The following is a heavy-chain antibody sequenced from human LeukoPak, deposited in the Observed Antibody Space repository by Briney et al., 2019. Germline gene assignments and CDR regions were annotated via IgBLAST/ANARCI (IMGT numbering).Heavy chain of an antibody. CDR2: IYYSGST. V-gene: IGHV4-30-4*01. CDR1: GGPISSGDYY. Sequence: SQTLSLTCTVSGGPISSGDYYWSWIRQPPGKGLEWNGYIYYSGSTYYNPSLKSRVTISVDTSKNQSSLTLSSVTAADTAVYYCARGRVTMVRGVPYDYWGQGTLVTVSS. J-gene: IGHJ4*02. D-gene: IGHD3-10*01. CDR3: ARGRVTMVRGVPYDY.